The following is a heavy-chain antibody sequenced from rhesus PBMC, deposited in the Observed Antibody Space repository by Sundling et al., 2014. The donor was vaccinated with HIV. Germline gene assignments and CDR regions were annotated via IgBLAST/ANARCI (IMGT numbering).Heavy chain of an antibody. CDR3: ARGLFSGYYGGGIDY. V-gene: IGHV4-173*01. CDR1: GDSISGNY. J-gene: IGHJ4*01. Sequence: QVQLQESGPGLVRPSETLSLTCAVSGDSISGNYWSWIRQPPGKGLEWIGRISGSGGSTYYNPSLKSRVTISTDTSNNQFSLKLSSVTAADTAVYYCARGLFSGYYGGGIDYWGQGVLVPVSS. D-gene: IGHD3-28*01. CDR2: ISGSGGST.